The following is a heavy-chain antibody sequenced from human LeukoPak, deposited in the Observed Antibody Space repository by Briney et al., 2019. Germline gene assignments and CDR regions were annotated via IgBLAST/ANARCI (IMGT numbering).Heavy chain of an antibody. V-gene: IGHV3-7*01. Sequence: AGSLRLSCAASGFSFSSYWMSWVRQAPGKGLEWVANIKQDGSENYYVDPVKSRFTISRDNAKNSLYLQMNSVTAEDTAVYYCARDGSWYYFDYWGQGTLVTVSS. J-gene: IGHJ4*02. CDR1: GFSFSSYW. CDR2: IKQDGSEN. CDR3: ARDGSWYYFDY. D-gene: IGHD6-13*01.